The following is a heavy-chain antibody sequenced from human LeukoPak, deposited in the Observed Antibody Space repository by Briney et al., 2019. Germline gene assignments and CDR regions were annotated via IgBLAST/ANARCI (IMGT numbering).Heavy chain of an antibody. CDR1: GFTFSSYS. CDR3: ARSMTYYDFWSGYSFDY. CDR2: ISSSSSTI. J-gene: IGHJ4*02. V-gene: IGHV3-48*01. D-gene: IGHD3-3*01. Sequence: GGSLRLSCAGSGFTFSSYSMNWVRQAPGKGLEWVSYISSSSSTIYYADSVKGRFTISRDNAKNSLYLQMNSLRAEDTAVYYCARSMTYYDFWSGYSFDYWGQGTLVTVSS.